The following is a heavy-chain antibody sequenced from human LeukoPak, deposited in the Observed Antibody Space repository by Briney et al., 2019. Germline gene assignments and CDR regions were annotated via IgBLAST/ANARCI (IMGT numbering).Heavy chain of an antibody. D-gene: IGHD3-9*01. V-gene: IGHV3-21*01. J-gene: IGHJ5*01. CDR1: GFTFSSYS. CDR2: ISSSSSYI. CDR3: ARDETILWFDY. Sequence: GGSLRLSCAASGFTFSSYSMNWVRQAPGKGLEWVSSISSSSSYIYYADSVKGRFTISKDNAKNSLYLQMNSLRAEDTAVYYCARDETILWFDYWGQGTLVTVSS.